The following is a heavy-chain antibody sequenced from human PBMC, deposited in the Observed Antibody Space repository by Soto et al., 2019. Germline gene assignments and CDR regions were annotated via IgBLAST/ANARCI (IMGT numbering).Heavy chain of an antibody. J-gene: IGHJ4*02. V-gene: IGHV3-11*01. CDR3: ARWSSAFDY. CDR2: LSQTATAI. Sequence: QVQVVESGGDLVKPGGSLRLSCVASGFTFSDYYMGWVRQAPGKGLEWVSYLSQTATAIHYADSVRGRFTISRDNAKNSLYLEMSSLRAEDTAMYYCARWSSAFDYWGRGTLVTVFS. CDR1: GFTFSDYY.